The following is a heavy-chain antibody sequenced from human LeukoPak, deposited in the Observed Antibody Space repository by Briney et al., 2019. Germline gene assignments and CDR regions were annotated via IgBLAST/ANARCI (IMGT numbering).Heavy chain of an antibody. V-gene: IGHV3-33*03. CDR3: AKDRGGGRYQLLSVLFFDY. CDR2: IWYDGSNK. Sequence: GGSLRLSCAASGFTFSSYGMHWVRQAPGKGLEWVAVIWYDGSNKFYADSVKGRFTISRDNSKNTLYLQMNSLRAEDTAVYYCAKDRGGGRYQLLSVLFFDYWGQGTLVTVSS. CDR1: GFTFSSYG. D-gene: IGHD2-2*01. J-gene: IGHJ4*02.